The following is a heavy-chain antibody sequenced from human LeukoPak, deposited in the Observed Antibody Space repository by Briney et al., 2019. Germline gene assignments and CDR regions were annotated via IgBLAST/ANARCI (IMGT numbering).Heavy chain of an antibody. V-gene: IGHV3-23*01. D-gene: IGHD1-26*01. CDR2: ISDSGSST. CDR3: AKEGSGGGSYGAIGH. CDR1: GFTFSSYA. Sequence: GGSLRLSCAASGFTFSSYAMSWVRQAPGKGLEWVSGISDSGSSTYYADSVKGRFTISRDNSKNTLYVQMNSLRAEDTADYYCAKEGSGGGSYGAIGHWGQGTLVTVSS. J-gene: IGHJ4*02.